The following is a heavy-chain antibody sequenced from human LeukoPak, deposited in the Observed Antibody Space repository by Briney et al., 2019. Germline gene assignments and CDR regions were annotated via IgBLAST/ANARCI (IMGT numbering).Heavy chain of an antibody. V-gene: IGHV3-53*04. Sequence: GGSLRLSCAASGFTVSTNYMSWVRQAPGKGLERVSVIYSGGSTYYADSVKGRFTISRHNSKNTLYLQMNSLRAEDTAVYYCARYYYDSSGYSYYFDYWGQGTLVTVSS. D-gene: IGHD3-22*01. J-gene: IGHJ4*02. CDR2: IYSGGST. CDR3: ARYYYDSSGYSYYFDY. CDR1: GFTVSTNY.